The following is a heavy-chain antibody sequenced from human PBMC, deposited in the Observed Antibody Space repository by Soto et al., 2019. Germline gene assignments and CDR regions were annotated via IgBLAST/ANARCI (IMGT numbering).Heavy chain of an antibody. D-gene: IGHD3-10*01. CDR2: IYYSGST. CDR3: ATYGSGSYKPTTFDY. V-gene: IGHV4-31*03. Sequence: QVQLQESGPGLVKPSQTLSLTCTVSGGSISSGDYYWSWIRQHPGKGLEWIGYIYYSGSTSYNPSLKSRVTISVDTSKNQFSLKLSSVTAADTAVYSCATYGSGSYKPTTFDYWGQGTLVTVSS. CDR1: GGSISSGDYY. J-gene: IGHJ4*02.